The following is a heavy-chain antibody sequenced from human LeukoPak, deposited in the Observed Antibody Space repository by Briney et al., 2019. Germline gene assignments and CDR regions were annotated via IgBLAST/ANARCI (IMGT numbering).Heavy chain of an antibody. CDR2: ISYDGSNK. D-gene: IGHD3-3*01. CDR3: ARDGPLGVDYDFWSRLDY. V-gene: IGHV3-30-3*01. Sequence: GGSLRLSCAASGFTFSSYAMHWVRQAPGKGLEWVAVISYDGSNKYYADSVKGRFTISRDNSKNTLYLQMNSLRAEDTAVYYCARDGPLGVDYDFWSRLDYWGQGTLVTVSS. CDR1: GFTFSSYA. J-gene: IGHJ4*02.